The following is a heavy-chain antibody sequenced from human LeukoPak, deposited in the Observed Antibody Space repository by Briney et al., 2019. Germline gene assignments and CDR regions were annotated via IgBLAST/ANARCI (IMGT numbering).Heavy chain of an antibody. D-gene: IGHD6-19*01. CDR2: IYPGDSDT. CDR1: GYSFTSYW. CDR3: ARCVIAVAGDYYYYYMDV. Sequence: GESLKISCKGSGYSFTSYWIGWVRQMPGKGLEWMGIIYPGDSDTRYSPSFQGQVTISADKSISTAYLQWSSLKASDTAMYYCARCVIAVAGDYYYYYMDVWGKGTPVTISS. V-gene: IGHV5-51*01. J-gene: IGHJ6*03.